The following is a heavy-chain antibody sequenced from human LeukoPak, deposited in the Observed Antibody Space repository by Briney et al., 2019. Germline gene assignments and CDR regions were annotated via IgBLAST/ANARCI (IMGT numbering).Heavy chain of an antibody. CDR2: IYHSGST. V-gene: IGHV4-59*01. D-gene: IGHD5-18*01. CDR3: AGYYTAMADNWFDP. J-gene: IGHJ5*02. CDR1: GGSISSYY. Sequence: SETLSLTCTVSGGSISSYYWSWIRQPPGKGLEWIGYIYHSGSTNYNPSLKSRVTISVDTSKNQFSLKLSSVTAADTAVYYCAGYYTAMADNWFDPWGQGTLVTVSS.